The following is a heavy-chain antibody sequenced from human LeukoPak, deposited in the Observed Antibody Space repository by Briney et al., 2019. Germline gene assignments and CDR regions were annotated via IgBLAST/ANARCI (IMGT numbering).Heavy chain of an antibody. J-gene: IGHJ4*02. D-gene: IGHD6-6*01. V-gene: IGHV3-23*01. CDR3: AKDRYSSYY. CDR2: ITSGGST. CDR1: GFSAFGLSSYA. Sequence: GGSLRLSCVASGFSAFGLSSYAMSWVRQAPGKGLEWVSVITSGGSTYYADSVKGRFTISRDNSKNTMYLQMNSLRAEDTAVYYCAKDRYSSYYWGQGTLVTVSS.